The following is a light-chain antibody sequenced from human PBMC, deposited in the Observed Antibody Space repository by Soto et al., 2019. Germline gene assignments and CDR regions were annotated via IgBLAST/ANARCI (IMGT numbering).Light chain of an antibody. CDR1: SSDVGGYNY. Sequence: QSVLTQPRSVSGSPGQSVTISCTGTSSDVGGYNYVSWYQQHPGKAPKLMIYDVSKRPSGVPDRFSGSKSGNTASLTISGLQAEDEADYFCCSYATSFVLFGGGTKRTVL. CDR3: CSYATSFVL. CDR2: DVS. V-gene: IGLV2-11*01. J-gene: IGLJ2*01.